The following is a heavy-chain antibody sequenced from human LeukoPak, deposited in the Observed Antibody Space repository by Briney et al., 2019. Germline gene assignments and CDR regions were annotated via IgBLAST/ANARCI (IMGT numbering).Heavy chain of an antibody. D-gene: IGHD2-15*01. CDR2: INPSGGST. CDR1: GYTFTSYY. V-gene: IGHV1-46*01. CDR3: ARDPVVGPSIDY. Sequence: ASVKVSCKASGYTFTSYYMHWVRQAPGQGLEWMGMINPSGGSTSYAQKFQGRVTMTRDTSTSTVYMELSSLRSEDTAVYYCARDPVVGPSIDYWGQGTLVTVSS. J-gene: IGHJ4*02.